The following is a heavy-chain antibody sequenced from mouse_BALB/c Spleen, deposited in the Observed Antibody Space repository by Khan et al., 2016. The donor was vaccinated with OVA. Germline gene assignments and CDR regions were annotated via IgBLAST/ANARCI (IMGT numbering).Heavy chain of an antibody. CDR1: GFPLTTYG. CDR3: GKSYDYDECVAY. Sequence: QVQLKESGPGLVQPSQSLSITCTASGFPLTTYGVHWVRQSPGKGLEWLGVIWSGGSTDYNAAFISRLSLSKDNSTSQVFYEMNSLQANDTAIYYCGKSYDYDECVAYWGQGTLVTVSA. V-gene: IGHV2-2*02. D-gene: IGHD2-4*01. J-gene: IGHJ3*01. CDR2: IWSGGST.